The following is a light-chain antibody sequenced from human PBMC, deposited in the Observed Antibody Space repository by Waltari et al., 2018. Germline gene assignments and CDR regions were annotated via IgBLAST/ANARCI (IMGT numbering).Light chain of an antibody. CDR3: QTWGTGIQV. CDR1: SGHSSYA. J-gene: IGLJ2*01. CDR2: LNSDGSH. Sequence: QLVLTQSPSASASLGASVKLTCTLSSGHSSYAIAWHPQQPEKGPRYLMKLNSDGSHSKGDGIPDLFSGSSSGAERYLTISSLQSEDEADYYSQTWGTGIQVFGGGTKLTVI. V-gene: IGLV4-69*01.